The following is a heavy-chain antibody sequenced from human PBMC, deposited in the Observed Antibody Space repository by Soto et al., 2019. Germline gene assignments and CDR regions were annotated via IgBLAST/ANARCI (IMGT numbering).Heavy chain of an antibody. V-gene: IGHV3-15*07. CDR1: GFTFSNAW. CDR2: IKSKTDGGTT. J-gene: IGHJ4*02. Sequence: EVQLVESGGGLVKPGGSLRLSCAASGFTFSNAWMNWVRQAPGKGLEWVGRIKSKTDGGTTDYAAPVKGRLTISRDDSKNTLYLQMNSLQTEDTAVYYCTSRQVFLVGATSYFDYWGQGTLVTVSS. CDR3: TSRQVFLVGATSYFDY. D-gene: IGHD1-26*01.